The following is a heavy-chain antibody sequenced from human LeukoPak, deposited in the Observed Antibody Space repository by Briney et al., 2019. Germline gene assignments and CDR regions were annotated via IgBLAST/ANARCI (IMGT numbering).Heavy chain of an antibody. D-gene: IGHD6-19*01. CDR3: ARRLTSGWSGGAVDV. CDR1: GYSFTNYW. J-gene: IGHJ3*01. CDR2: IDPSDSYI. V-gene: IGHV5-10-1*01. Sequence: PGQSLKISCQGYGYSFTNYWITWVRQMRGKGLEYMGRIDPSDSYINYSPSFQGHVTISADKSLSTAYLQWSSLKASDTAIYYCARRLTSGWSGGAVDVWGQGTLVTVSS.